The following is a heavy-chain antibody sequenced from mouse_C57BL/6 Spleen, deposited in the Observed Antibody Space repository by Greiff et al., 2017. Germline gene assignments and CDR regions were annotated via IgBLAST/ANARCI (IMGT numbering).Heavy chain of an antibody. D-gene: IGHD1-1*01. V-gene: IGHV1-22*01. CDR2: INPNNGGT. J-gene: IGHJ3*01. CDR3: APDYYGSSLFAY. Sequence: EVQLQQSGPELVKPGASVKMSCKASGYTFTDYNMHWVKQSHGKSLEWIGYINPNNGGTSYNQKFKGKATLTVNKSSSTAYMELRSLTSEDSAVYYCAPDYYGSSLFAYWGQGTLVTVSA. CDR1: GYTFTDYN.